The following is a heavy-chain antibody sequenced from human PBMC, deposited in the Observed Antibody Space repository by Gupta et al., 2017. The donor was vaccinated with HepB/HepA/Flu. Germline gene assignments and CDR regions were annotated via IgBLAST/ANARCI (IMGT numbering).Heavy chain of an antibody. D-gene: IGHD3-10*01. Sequence: EVQLLESGGGLVQPGEYLRLPCATSGFTFAGYVMHWVRQAPGKGLEWVSTMTGAGSHTFYADSVKGRFTISRDNSKSTLFLQMTSLRAEDTAVYYCARRGGEVYGASDSWGQGTLVSVSS. J-gene: IGHJ4*02. CDR3: ARRGGEVYGASDS. CDR2: MTGAGSHT. CDR1: GFTFAGYV. V-gene: IGHV3-23*01.